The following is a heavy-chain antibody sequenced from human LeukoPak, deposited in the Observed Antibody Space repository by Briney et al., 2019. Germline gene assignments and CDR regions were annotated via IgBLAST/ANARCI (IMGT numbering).Heavy chain of an antibody. V-gene: IGHV1-18*01. CDR3: ARAAPFDP. J-gene: IGHJ5*02. CDR2: ISPQNGNT. CDR1: GYTFDKFG. Sequence: ASVKVSCKASGYTFDKFGIAWVRQAPGQGLEWMGWISPQNGNTKYAQKVQDRVSMTIDTSTSTAYMELRSLRSDDTAVYYCARAAPFDPWGRGTLVTVSS.